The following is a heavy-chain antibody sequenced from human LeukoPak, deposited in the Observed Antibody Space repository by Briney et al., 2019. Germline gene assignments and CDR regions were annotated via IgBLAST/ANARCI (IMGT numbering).Heavy chain of an antibody. CDR2: IRQDGSDK. J-gene: IGHJ4*02. CDR3: ASGTYYYYFDY. Sequence: GGSLRLSCAASGFTFSSYWMTWVRQAPGKGLEWVASIRQDGSDKYYVDSVKGRFTISRDNAKNSLYLQVNSLRAEDTAVYYCASGTYYYYFDYWGQGTLVTVSS. D-gene: IGHD1-26*01. CDR1: GFTFSSYW. V-gene: IGHV3-7*01.